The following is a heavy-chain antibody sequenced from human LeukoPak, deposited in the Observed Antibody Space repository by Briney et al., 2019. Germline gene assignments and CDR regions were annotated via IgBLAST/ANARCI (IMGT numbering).Heavy chain of an antibody. Sequence: GRSLRLSCVASGFMFDDYGIHWVRQAPGKGLEWVSGISWNSGSIGYADSVKGRFIISRDNAKNSVYLQMSSLGAEDTAFHYCARATAYCSGGTCSLLGGGAFDLWGQGTMVTVSS. CDR2: ISWNSGSI. CDR1: GFMFDDYG. V-gene: IGHV3-9*01. J-gene: IGHJ3*01. D-gene: IGHD2-15*01. CDR3: ARATAYCSGGTCSLLGGGAFDL.